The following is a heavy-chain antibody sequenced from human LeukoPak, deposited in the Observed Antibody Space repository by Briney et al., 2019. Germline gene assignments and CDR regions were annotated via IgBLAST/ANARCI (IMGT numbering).Heavy chain of an antibody. J-gene: IGHJ4*02. V-gene: IGHV4-59*01. CDR1: GDSISNYY. D-gene: IGHD2-21*02. Sequence: PSETLSLTCTVSGDSISNYYWSWIRQPPGKGLEWIGYMYYSGSPNYNPSLKSRVTISLDTSKNQFSLKLRSVTAADTAVYYCARGGDWLFDYWGQGILVTVSS. CDR3: ARGGDWLFDY. CDR2: MYYSGSP.